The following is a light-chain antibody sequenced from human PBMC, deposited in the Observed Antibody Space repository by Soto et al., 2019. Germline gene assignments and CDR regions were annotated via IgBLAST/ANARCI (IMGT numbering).Light chain of an antibody. J-gene: IGKJ2*01. CDR2: GAY. CDR1: QSVTNSY. V-gene: IGKV3-20*01. Sequence: EMVLTQSPGTLSLSPGERATLSCRASQSVTNSYLAWYQQKPGQAPRLLIYGAYSRATGIPDRFSGSGSGTDFTLTISSLQPEDVATYYCQKYNSAPQTFGQGTKLEIK. CDR3: QKYNSAPQT.